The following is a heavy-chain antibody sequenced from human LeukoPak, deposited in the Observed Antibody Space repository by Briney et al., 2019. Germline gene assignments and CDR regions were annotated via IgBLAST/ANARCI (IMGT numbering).Heavy chain of an antibody. D-gene: IGHD2/OR15-2a*01. CDR1: GYTFTGYY. CDR3: ANNMAPDAFDI. J-gene: IGHJ3*02. V-gene: IGHV1-2*02. CDR2: INPNSGGT. Sequence: GASVKVSCKASGYTFTGYYLHWVRQAPGQGLEWMGWINPNSGGTNYAQKFQGGVTMTRDTSISTAYMELSRLRSDDTAVYYCANNMAPDAFDIWGQGTMVTVSS.